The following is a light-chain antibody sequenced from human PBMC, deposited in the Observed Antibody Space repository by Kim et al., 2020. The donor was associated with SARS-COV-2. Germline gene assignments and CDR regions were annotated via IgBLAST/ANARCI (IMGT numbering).Light chain of an antibody. CDR3: CSYAGSSSYV. Sequence: GQSITIACAGTSSDVGSFNLVSWYQHHPGKAPKLLIDENSKRPSGVSNRFSGSKSANTASLTISGLQAEDEADYYCCSYAGSSSYVFGAGIKVTVL. V-gene: IGLV2-23*01. CDR2: ENS. J-gene: IGLJ1*01. CDR1: SSDVGSFNL.